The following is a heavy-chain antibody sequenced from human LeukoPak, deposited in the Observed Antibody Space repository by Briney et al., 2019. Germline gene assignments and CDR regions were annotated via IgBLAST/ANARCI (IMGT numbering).Heavy chain of an antibody. J-gene: IGHJ4*02. CDR1: GFTFSSYA. Sequence: GGSLRLPCAASGFTFSSYAMSWVRQAPGKGLEWVSAISGSGGSTYYADSVKGRFTISRDNSKNTLYLQMNSLRAEDTAVYYCAKGPLIAVAAPFDYWGQGTLVTVSS. D-gene: IGHD6-19*01. CDR2: ISGSGGST. V-gene: IGHV3-23*01. CDR3: AKGPLIAVAAPFDY.